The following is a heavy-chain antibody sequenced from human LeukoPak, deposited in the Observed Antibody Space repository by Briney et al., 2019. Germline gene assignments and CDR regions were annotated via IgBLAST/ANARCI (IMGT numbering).Heavy chain of an antibody. CDR3: ARADQAMVRGASDY. D-gene: IGHD3-10*01. CDR1: GYSISSGYY. CDR2: IYHSGST. J-gene: IGHJ4*02. V-gene: IGHV4-38-2*02. Sequence: PSETLSLTCTVSGYSISSGYYWGWIRQPPGKGLEWIGSIYHSGSTYYNPSLKSRVTISVDTSKNQFSLKLSSVTAADTAVYYCARADQAMVRGASDYWGQGTLVTVSS.